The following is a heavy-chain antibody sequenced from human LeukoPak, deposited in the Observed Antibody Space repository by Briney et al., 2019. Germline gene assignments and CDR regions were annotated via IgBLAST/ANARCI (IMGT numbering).Heavy chain of an antibody. Sequence: GGSLRISCAASGFTFSSYSMTWVRQAPGKGLEWVSSISSSSSYIYYADSVKGRFTISRDNAKNSLYLQMNSLRAEDTAVYYCARGRITMVRGVIYPPTDYWGQGTLVTVSS. D-gene: IGHD3-10*01. J-gene: IGHJ4*02. CDR2: ISSSSSYI. CDR3: ARGRITMVRGVIYPPTDY. CDR1: GFTFSSYS. V-gene: IGHV3-21*01.